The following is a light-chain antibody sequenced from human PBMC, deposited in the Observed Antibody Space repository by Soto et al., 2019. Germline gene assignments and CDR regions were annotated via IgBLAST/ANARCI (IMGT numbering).Light chain of an antibody. J-gene: IGKJ2*01. V-gene: IGKV3-20*01. Sequence: EIVLTQSPATLSLSPGERATLSCRASQSVSSSLAWYQQKPGQAPRLVMFGASSRATGIPDRFSGSGSGTDFTLTISRLEPEDFGIYHCQQYGGSPRTFGQGTKLEIK. CDR1: QSVSSS. CDR3: QQYGGSPRT. CDR2: GAS.